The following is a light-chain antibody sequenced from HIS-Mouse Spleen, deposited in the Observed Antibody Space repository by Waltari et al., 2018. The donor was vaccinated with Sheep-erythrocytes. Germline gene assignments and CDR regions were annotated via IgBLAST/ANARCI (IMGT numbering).Light chain of an antibody. V-gene: IGKV1-8*01. CDR3: QQYYSYPPT. CDR2: AAS. Sequence: AIRMTQSPSSFSASTGDRVTLTCRASQGISSYLAWYQQKPGKAPKLLIYAASTLQSGVPSRFSGSGSGTDFTLTISCLQSEDFATYYCQQYYSYPPTFGQGNKVEIK. CDR1: QGISSY. J-gene: IGKJ1*01.